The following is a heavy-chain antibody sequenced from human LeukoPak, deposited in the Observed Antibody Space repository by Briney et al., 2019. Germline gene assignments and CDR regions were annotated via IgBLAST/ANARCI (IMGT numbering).Heavy chain of an antibody. CDR2: TRNQANSYTT. J-gene: IGHJ6*02. CDR3: ARVGITYYYDSSGSYHGPFRGVLDV. D-gene: IGHD3-22*01. Sequence: PGGSLRLSCAASGFTFSDHYMAWVRQAPGKGLEWVGRTRNQANSYTTEYAASVKGRFTISRDDSKNSLYLQMNSLKTEDTAVYYCARVGITYYYDSSGSYHGPFRGVLDVWGQGTTVTVSS. CDR1: GFTFSDHY. V-gene: IGHV3-72*01.